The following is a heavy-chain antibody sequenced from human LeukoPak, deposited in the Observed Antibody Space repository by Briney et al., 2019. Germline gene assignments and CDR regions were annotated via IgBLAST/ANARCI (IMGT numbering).Heavy chain of an antibody. CDR3: AKAQGAPYYYILTGPDY. V-gene: IGHV3-23*01. D-gene: IGHD3-9*01. CDR1: GFTFSSYA. J-gene: IGHJ4*02. CDR2: ISGSGGST. Sequence: QPGGSLRLSCAASGFTFSSYAMSWVRQAPGKGLEWVSAISGSGGSTYYADSVKGRFTISRDNSKNSLYLQMNSLRAEDTAVYYCAKAQGAPYYYILTGPDYWGQGTLVTVSS.